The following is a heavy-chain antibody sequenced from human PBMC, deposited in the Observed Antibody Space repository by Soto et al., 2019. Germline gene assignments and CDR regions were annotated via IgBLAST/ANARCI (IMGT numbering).Heavy chain of an antibody. CDR3: AHKLGSRGSFDY. D-gene: IGHD6-25*01. CDR2: ISPKGGST. J-gene: IGHJ4*02. CDR1: GFAFSSYA. Sequence: GGPLRLSCSASGFAFSSYAMHWVRQTPGKGLECVSAISPKGGSTYYADSVKGRFTISRDDSKNTLYLQMSSLRPDDTALYYCAHKLGSRGSFDYWGQGSLVTVSS. V-gene: IGHV3-64D*06.